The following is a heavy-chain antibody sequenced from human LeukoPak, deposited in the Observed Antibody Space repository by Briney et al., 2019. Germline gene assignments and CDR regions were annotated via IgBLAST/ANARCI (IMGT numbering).Heavy chain of an antibody. CDR1: GFTFSSYD. CDR3: ARGAYYYDSSDAFDI. Sequence: GGSLRLSCAASGFTFSSYDMHWVRQATGKGLEWVSAIGTAGDTYYPGSVKGRFTISRENAKNSLYLQMNSLRAGDTAAYYCARGAYYYDSSDAFDIWGQGTMVTVSS. V-gene: IGHV3-13*01. CDR2: IGTAGDT. J-gene: IGHJ3*02. D-gene: IGHD3-22*01.